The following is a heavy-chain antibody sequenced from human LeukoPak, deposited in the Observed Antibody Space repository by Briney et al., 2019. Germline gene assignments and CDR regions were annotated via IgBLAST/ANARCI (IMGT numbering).Heavy chain of an antibody. CDR1: EFTVSSNY. V-gene: IGHV3-66*01. CDR3: ARGSDGWFAFDY. J-gene: IGHJ4*02. D-gene: IGHD6-19*01. Sequence: GGSLRLSCAASEFTVSSNYMSWVRQAPGKGLEWVSIIYSTGGKYYADSVKGRFTISRDNSEDTLYLQMNSLRAEDTAVYYCARGSDGWFAFDYWGQGILVTVSS. CDR2: IYSTGGK.